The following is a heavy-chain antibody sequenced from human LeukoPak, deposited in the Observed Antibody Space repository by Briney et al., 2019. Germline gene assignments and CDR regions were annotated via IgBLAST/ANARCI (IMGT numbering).Heavy chain of an antibody. CDR2: ISYDGSNK. Sequence: PGGSLRLSCAASGFTFSSYAMHWVRQAPGKGLEWVAVISYDGSNKYYADSVKGRFTISRDNSKNTLYLQMNSLRAEDTAVYYCATRDQDYDFWSGYYPIGYWGQGTLVTVSS. J-gene: IGHJ4*02. V-gene: IGHV3-30-3*01. D-gene: IGHD3-3*01. CDR1: GFTFSSYA. CDR3: ATRDQDYDFWSGYYPIGY.